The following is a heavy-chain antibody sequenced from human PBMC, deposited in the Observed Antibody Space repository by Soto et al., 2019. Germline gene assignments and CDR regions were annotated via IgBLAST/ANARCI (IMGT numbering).Heavy chain of an antibody. D-gene: IGHD2-21*02. CDR2: MNPNSGNT. V-gene: IGHV1-8*01. Sequence: QVQLVQSGAEVKKPGASVKVSCKASGYTFTSYDINWVRQATGQGLEWMGWMNPNSGNTGYAQKFQGRVTMTRNTSIRTAYMELSSLGAEDTAVYYCASARTYCGGDCYHEDAFDIWGQGTMVTVSS. CDR3: ASARTYCGGDCYHEDAFDI. CDR1: GYTFTSYD. J-gene: IGHJ3*02.